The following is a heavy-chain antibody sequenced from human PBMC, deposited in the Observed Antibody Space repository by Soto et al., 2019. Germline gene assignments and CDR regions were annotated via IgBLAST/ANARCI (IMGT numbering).Heavy chain of an antibody. D-gene: IGHD3-22*01. CDR3: ARGYDSSGYYFGYYYYGMDV. J-gene: IGHJ6*02. CDR2: IYYSGST. Sequence: ETLSLTCTVSGGSISSYYWSWIRQPPGKGLEWIGYIYYSGSTNYNPSLKSRVTISVDTSKNQFFLKLSSVTAADTAVYYCARGYDSSGYYFGYYYYGMDVWGQGTTVTVSS. V-gene: IGHV4-59*01. CDR1: GGSISSYY.